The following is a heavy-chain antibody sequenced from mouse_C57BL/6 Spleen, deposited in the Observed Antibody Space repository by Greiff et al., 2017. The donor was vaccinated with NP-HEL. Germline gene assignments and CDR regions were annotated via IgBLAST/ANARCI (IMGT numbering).Heavy chain of an antibody. V-gene: IGHV2-2*01. CDR2: IWSGGST. D-gene: IGHD2-1*01. J-gene: IGHJ1*03. Sequence: QVHVKQSGPGLVQPSQSLSITCTVSGFSLTSYGVHWVRQSPGKGLEWLGVIWSGGSTDYNAAFISRLSISKDNSKSQVFFKMNSLQADDTAIYYCARKGGNYVHWYFDVWGTGTTVTVSS. CDR1: GFSLTSYG. CDR3: ARKGGNYVHWYFDV.